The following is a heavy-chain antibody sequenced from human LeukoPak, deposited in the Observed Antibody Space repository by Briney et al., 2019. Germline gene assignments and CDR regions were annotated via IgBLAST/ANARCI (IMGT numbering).Heavy chain of an antibody. CDR2: IYTSGGA. Sequence: SETLSLTCTVSGGSISKYYWSWIRQPAGKGLEWIGRIYTSGGANYNPSLKSRVSMSVDASKNQFSLELRSVTAADTAVYYCAEHEGWLVGFDPWGQGTPVTVSS. D-gene: IGHD6-19*01. J-gene: IGHJ5*02. CDR3: AEHEGWLVGFDP. V-gene: IGHV4-4*07. CDR1: GGSISKYY.